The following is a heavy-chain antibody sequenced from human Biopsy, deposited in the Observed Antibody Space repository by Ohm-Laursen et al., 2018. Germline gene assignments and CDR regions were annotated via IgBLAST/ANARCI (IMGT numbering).Heavy chain of an antibody. CDR1: GYTFAGYY. V-gene: IGHV1-2*02. CDR2: TNPNSGNA. J-gene: IGHJ6*02. CDR3: ARVPAYPSIDGYYGLDL. D-gene: IGHD3-9*01. Sequence: ASVKVSCKASGYTFAGYYLHWVRQAPGHGLEWMGWTNPNSGNANYARSFQGRLTVTRDTSISTAYMELTSLTFDDTAIYYCARVPAYPSIDGYYGLDLWGQGTTVIVSS.